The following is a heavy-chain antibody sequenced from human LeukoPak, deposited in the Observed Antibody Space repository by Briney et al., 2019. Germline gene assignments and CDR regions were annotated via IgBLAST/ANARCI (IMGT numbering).Heavy chain of an antibody. V-gene: IGHV4-34*01. CDR3: ARGRGYNAFDI. D-gene: IGHD5-18*01. J-gene: IGHJ3*02. Sequence: KPSETLSLTCAVYGGSSSGYYWSWIRQPPGKGLEWIGEINHSGNTNDNTSLKSRFTISVDTSKNQFSLKLSSVTAADTAVYYCARGRGYNAFDIWGQGTMVTVSS. CDR1: GGSSSGYY. CDR2: INHSGNT.